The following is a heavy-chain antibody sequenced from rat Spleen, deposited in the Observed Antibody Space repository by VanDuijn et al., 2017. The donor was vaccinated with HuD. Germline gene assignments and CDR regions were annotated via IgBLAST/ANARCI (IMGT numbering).Heavy chain of an antibody. CDR3: ARRGGDY. J-gene: IGHJ2*01. V-gene: IGHV5-34*01. CDR2: ISSSSTTI. D-gene: IGHD4-3*01. CDR1: GFTFSDHN. Sequence: EVQLVESGGGLVQPGRSLKLSCAASGFTFSDHNMAWVRQAPKKGLEWITYISSSSTTIYYADTVKGRFTISRDNAKNTLYLQLSGLRSEDTALYYCARRGGDYWGQGVMVTVSS.